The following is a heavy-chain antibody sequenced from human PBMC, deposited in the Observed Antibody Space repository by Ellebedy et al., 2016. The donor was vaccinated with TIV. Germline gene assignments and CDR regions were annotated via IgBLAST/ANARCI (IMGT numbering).Heavy chain of an antibody. V-gene: IGHV3-30*03. CDR1: GFRFSSFG. J-gene: IGHJ4*02. CDR3: AGGELLSLFDY. D-gene: IGHD3-10*01. Sequence: GGSLRLSXAASGFRFSSFGMYWLRQAPGKGLEWVAVISYDESHKYYAESVKGRFTISRDNSKNTVSLQMDSLRAEDTAVYYCAGGELLSLFDYWGQGTLVTVSS. CDR2: ISYDESHK.